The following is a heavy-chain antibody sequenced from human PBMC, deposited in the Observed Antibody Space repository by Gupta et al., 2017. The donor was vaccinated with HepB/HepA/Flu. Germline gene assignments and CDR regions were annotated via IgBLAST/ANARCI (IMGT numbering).Heavy chain of an antibody. CDR1: GGTFTNSA. D-gene: IGHD5-24*01. V-gene: IGHV1-69*06. CDR3: AGRGHGHADDWLDP. J-gene: IGHJ5*02. CDR2: IIPLLGTA. Sequence: QLQLVQSGAEVKNPGSSLNVSCKASGGTFTNSAFSWVRQAPGQGLQWMGEIIPLLGTATYAHRVQGKVTITADKSTVKDDMKLRRRKSEDTAVYYCAGRGHGHADDWLDPWGQGTLVKVSS.